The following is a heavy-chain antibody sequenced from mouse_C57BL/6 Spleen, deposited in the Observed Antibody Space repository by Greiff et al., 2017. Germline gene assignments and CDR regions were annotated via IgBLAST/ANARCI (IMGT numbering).Heavy chain of an antibody. CDR1: GYTFTEYT. D-gene: IGHD1-1*01. CDR3: ARHEESHDYGSSYGYFDV. V-gene: IGHV1-62-2*01. J-gene: IGHJ1*03. CDR2: FYPGSGSI. Sequence: QVQLQQSGAELVKPGASVKLSCKASGYTFTEYTIHWVQQRSGQGLEWIGWFYPGSGSIKYNEKFKDKATLTADKSSSTVYMELSRLTSEDSAVYFCARHEESHDYGSSYGYFDVWGTGTTVTVSS.